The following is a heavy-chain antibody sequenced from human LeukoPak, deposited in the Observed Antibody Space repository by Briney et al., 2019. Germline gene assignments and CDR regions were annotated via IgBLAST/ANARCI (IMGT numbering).Heavy chain of an antibody. CDR2: IIPIFGTA. V-gene: IGHV1-69*13. Sequence: SVKVSCKASGGTFSSYAISWVRQAPGQGLEWMGGIIPIFGTANYAQKFQGRVTITADESTSTAYMELSSLRSEDTALYYCAKVHGYSFGYFDYWGQGTLVTVSS. CDR1: GGTFSSYA. CDR3: AKVHGYSFGYFDY. D-gene: IGHD5-18*01. J-gene: IGHJ4*02.